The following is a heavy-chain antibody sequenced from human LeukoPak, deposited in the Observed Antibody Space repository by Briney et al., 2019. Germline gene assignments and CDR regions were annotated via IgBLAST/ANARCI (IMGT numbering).Heavy chain of an antibody. CDR3: ARDRGMSNAFDI. CDR1: GFPFDDYG. Sequence: GGSLRLSCPASGFPFDDYGMHWVRQVPGKGLEWGSGINWNAGSTGYADSVKGGFTISRDNAKNSLYLQMNSLRAEDTAVYYCARDRGMSNAFDIWGQGTMVTVSS. V-gene: IGHV3-20*04. J-gene: IGHJ3*02. CDR2: INWNAGST.